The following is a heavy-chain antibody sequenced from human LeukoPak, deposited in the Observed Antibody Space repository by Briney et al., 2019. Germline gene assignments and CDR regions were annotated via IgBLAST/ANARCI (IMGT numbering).Heavy chain of an antibody. D-gene: IGHD6-19*01. V-gene: IGHV3-7*01. CDR1: GFSFSSYW. CDR3: ARDPRTQISSGWYYFDY. Sequence: SGGSLRLSCGASGFSFSSYWMSWVRQAPGKGLEWVANINQDGSDKYHVDSVKGRVTISRDNSKNTLYLQMNNLRAEDTAVYYCARDPRTQISSGWYYFDYWGQGTLVTVSS. J-gene: IGHJ4*02. CDR2: INQDGSDK.